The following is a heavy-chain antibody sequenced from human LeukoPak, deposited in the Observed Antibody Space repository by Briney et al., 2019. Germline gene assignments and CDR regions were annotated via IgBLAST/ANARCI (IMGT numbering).Heavy chain of an antibody. Sequence: SVKVSCKASGGTFSSYAISWVRQAPGQGLEWMGGIIPIFGTANYAQKFQGRVTITADESTSTAYMELGSLRSEDTAVYYCATTPPPHCSSTSCYGGGSDPWGQGTLVTVSS. CDR2: IIPIFGTA. V-gene: IGHV1-69*01. J-gene: IGHJ5*02. CDR1: GGTFSSYA. CDR3: ATTPPPHCSSTSCYGGGSDP. D-gene: IGHD2-2*01.